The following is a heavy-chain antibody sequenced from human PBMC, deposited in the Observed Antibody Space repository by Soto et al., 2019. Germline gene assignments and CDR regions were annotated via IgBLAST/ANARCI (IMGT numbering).Heavy chain of an antibody. CDR3: ARGVAATLCFDY. V-gene: IGHV4-30-2*01. CDR1: GGSISSGGYS. CDR2: IYHSGST. J-gene: IGHJ4*02. D-gene: IGHD2-15*01. Sequence: SETLSLTCAVSGGSISSGGYSWSWIRQPPGKGLEWIGYIYHSGSTYYNPSLKSRVTISVDTSKNQFSLKLSSVTAADTAVYYCARGVAATLCFDYWGQGTLVTVSS.